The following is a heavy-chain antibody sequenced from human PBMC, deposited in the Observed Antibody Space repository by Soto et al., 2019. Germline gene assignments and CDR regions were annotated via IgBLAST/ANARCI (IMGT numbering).Heavy chain of an antibody. CDR1: GGTFSSYA. D-gene: IGHD1-20*01. CDR2: IIPIFGTA. CDR3: ARPRHNGNPNTSDYYYYFGMDV. V-gene: IGHV1-69*01. J-gene: IGHJ6*02. Sequence: QVQLVQSGAEVQKPGSSVKVSCKASGGTFSSYAISWVRQAPGQGLEWMGGIIPIFGTANYAQKFQGRVTITADESTSTAYMELSSLRSEDTAVYYCARPRHNGNPNTSDYYYYFGMDVWGQGTTVTVSS.